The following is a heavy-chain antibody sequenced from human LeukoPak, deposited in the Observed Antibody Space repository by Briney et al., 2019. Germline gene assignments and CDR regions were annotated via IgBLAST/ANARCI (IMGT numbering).Heavy chain of an antibody. J-gene: IGHJ6*02. Sequence: GGSLRLSCAASGFTFSSYNMNWVRQAPGKGLEWVSSISSSSSSIYYADSVKGRFTISRDNAKNSLYLQMNSLRAEDTAVYYCARDRCSSTSCYTRGGDYGMDVWGQGTTVTVSS. CDR2: ISSSSSSI. CDR1: GFTFSSYN. CDR3: ARDRCSSTSCYTRGGDYGMDV. D-gene: IGHD2-2*02. V-gene: IGHV3-21*01.